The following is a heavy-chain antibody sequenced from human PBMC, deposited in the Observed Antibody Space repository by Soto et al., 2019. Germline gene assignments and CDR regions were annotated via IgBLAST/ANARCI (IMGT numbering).Heavy chain of an antibody. D-gene: IGHD3-16*02. CDR3: ARGGHYDYVWGSYRPSDFDY. CDR2: INPNSGGT. CDR1: GYTFTGYY. V-gene: IGHV1-2*04. J-gene: IGHJ4*02. Sequence: QVQLVQSGAEVKKPGASVKVSCKASGYTFTGYYMHWVRQAPGQGLEWMGWINPNSGGTNYAQKCQGWVTMTRDTSISTAYMEVSRLRSDDTAVYYCARGGHYDYVWGSYRPSDFDYWGQGTLVTVSS.